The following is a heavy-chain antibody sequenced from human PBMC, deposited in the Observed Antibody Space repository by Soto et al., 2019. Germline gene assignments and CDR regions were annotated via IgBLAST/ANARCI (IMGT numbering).Heavy chain of an antibody. CDR3: ARRVLLAAAGINWFDP. CDR1: GGSISSSSYY. CDR2: IYYSGST. D-gene: IGHD6-13*01. Sequence: SETLSLTCTVSGGSISSSSYYWGWIRQPPGKGLEWIGSIYYSGSTYYNPSLKSRVTISVDTSKNQFSLKLSSVTAADKAVYYCARRVLLAAAGINWFDPWGQGTLVTVSS. V-gene: IGHV4-39*01. J-gene: IGHJ5*02.